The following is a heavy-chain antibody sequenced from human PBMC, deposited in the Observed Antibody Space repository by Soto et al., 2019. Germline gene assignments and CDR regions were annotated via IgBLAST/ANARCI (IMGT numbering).Heavy chain of an antibody. J-gene: IGHJ6*02. CDR1: GFTFSSYS. CDR3: AIDRRYDFCSGYPWHYYYGMDV. CDR2: ISSSSSTI. V-gene: IGHV3-48*02. D-gene: IGHD3-3*01. Sequence: GGSLRLSCAASGFTFSSYSMNWVRQAPGKGREWVSYISSSSSTIYYADSVKGRFTISRDNAKNSLYLQMNSLRDEDTAVYYCAIDRRYDFCSGYPWHYYYGMDVWGQGTTVTVSS.